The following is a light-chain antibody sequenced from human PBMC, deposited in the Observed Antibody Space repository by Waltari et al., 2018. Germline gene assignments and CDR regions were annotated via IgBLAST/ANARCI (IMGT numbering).Light chain of an antibody. V-gene: IGLV2-23*02. CDR2: GVN. J-gene: IGLJ2*01. CDR1: SSDVGYYNI. CDR3: CSYAGVNTFL. Sequence: QSALTQPASVSGSPGQSITIPCTGTSSDVGYYNILSWYQQHPGTAPKLIISGVNKRPLVISSRFSGSKSGNTASLTISGLQPEDEAEYYCCSYAGVNTFLFGGGTKVTVL.